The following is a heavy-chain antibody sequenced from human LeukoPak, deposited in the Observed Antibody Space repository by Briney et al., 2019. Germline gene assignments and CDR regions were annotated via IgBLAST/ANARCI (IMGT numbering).Heavy chain of an antibody. CDR1: GYTFTSYD. Sequence: ASVKVSCKASGYTFTSYDINWVRQAPGQGLEWMGWMNPNSGNTGYAQKFQGRVTITRNTSISTAYMELSSLRSDDTAVYYCARGAPNYYYYYMDVWGKGTTVTISS. V-gene: IGHV1-8*03. CDR2: MNPNSGNT. D-gene: IGHD6-6*01. J-gene: IGHJ6*03. CDR3: ARGAPNYYYYYMDV.